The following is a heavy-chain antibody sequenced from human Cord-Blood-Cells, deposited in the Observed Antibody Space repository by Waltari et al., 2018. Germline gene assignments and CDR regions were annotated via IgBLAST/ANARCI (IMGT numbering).Heavy chain of an antibody. CDR3: AREEKSTGYHNWYFDL. D-gene: IGHD3-9*01. V-gene: IGHV4-30-4*01. CDR2: IYYSGST. Sequence: QVQLQESGPGLVKPSQTLSLTCTVSGGSISSGDYSWRWIRQPPGKGLEWIGYIYYSGSTYYNPSLKSRVTISVDTSKNQFSLKLSSVTAADTAVYYCAREEKSTGYHNWYFDLWGRGTLVTVSS. J-gene: IGHJ2*01. CDR1: GGSISSGDYS.